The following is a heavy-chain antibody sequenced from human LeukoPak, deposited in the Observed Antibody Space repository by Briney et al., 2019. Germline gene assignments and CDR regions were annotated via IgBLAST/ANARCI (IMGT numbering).Heavy chain of an antibody. CDR1: GGSISSGGYY. CDR2: IYHSGST. CDR3: ARKGYTIGSFDY. V-gene: IGHV4-30-2*01. J-gene: IGHJ4*02. D-gene: IGHD5-18*01. Sequence: SETLSLTCTVSGGSISSGGYYWSWIRQPPGKGLEWIGYIYHSGSTNYNPSLNSRVTISVDKSKSQFSLQLSSVTAADTAVYYCARKGYTIGSFDYWGQGTLVTVSP.